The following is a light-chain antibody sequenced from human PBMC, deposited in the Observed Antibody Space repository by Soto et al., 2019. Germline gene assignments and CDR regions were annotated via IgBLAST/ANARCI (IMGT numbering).Light chain of an antibody. CDR1: QRISTY. CDR3: QQCYSSPRT. Sequence: DIQITQSPSTLSAGVGDRVTITCRASQRISTYLNWYQQKPGKAPTLLIYAASSLQSGVPSRFSGGGSGTDFTLTINTLQPEDFATCFCQQCYSSPRTFGQGTKVEIK. J-gene: IGKJ1*01. CDR2: AAS. V-gene: IGKV1-39*01.